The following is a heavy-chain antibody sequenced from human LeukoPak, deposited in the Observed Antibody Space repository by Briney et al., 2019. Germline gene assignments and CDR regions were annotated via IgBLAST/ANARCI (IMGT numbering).Heavy chain of an antibody. CDR1: GFTFSSYW. CDR3: AKNVVSGWPEGNDY. D-gene: IGHD6-19*01. CDR2: INSDGSST. Sequence: PGGSLRLSCAASGFTFSSYWMHWVRQAPGKGLVWVSRINSDGSSTSYADSVKGRFTISRANAKNTLYLQMNSLRAEDTAVYYCAKNVVSGWPEGNDYWGQGTLVTVSS. J-gene: IGHJ4*02. V-gene: IGHV3-74*01.